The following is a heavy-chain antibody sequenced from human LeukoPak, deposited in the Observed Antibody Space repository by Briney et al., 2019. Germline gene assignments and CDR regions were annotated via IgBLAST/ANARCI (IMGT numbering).Heavy chain of an antibody. V-gene: IGHV4-34*01. Sequence: SETLSLTCAVYGGSFSGYYWSWIRQPPGKGLEWIGSIYYSGSTYYNPSLKSRVSISVDTSKNQFSLKLNSVTAADTAVYYCARYHSGYDDYWGQGTLVTVSS. CDR3: ARYHSGYDDY. D-gene: IGHD5-12*01. CDR2: IYYSGST. J-gene: IGHJ4*02. CDR1: GGSFSGYY.